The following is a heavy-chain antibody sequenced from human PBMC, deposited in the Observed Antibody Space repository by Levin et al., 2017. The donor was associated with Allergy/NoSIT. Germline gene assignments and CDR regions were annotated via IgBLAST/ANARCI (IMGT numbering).Heavy chain of an antibody. CDR3: ARADTAGFGELSVYYYYGMDV. V-gene: IGHV1-46*01. CDR1: GYTFTSYY. D-gene: IGHD3-10*01. J-gene: IGHJ6*02. Sequence: ASVKVSCKASGYTFTSYYMHWVRQAPGQGLEWMGIINPSGGSTSYAQKFQGRVTMTRDTSTSTVYMELSSLRSEDTAVYYCARADTAGFGELSVYYYYGMDVWGQGTTVTVSS. CDR2: INPSGGST.